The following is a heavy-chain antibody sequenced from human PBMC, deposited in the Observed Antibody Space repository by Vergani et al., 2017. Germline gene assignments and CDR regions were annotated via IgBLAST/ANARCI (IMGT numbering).Heavy chain of an antibody. CDR2: IIPIFGTA. Sequence: QVQLVQSGAEVKKPGSSVKVSCKASGGTFSSYAISWVRQAPGQGLEWMGGIIPIFGTANYAQKFQGRVTITEDKSTSTAYMELSSLRSEDTAVYYCARVFLNYYESSGYYYYPFDIWGKGTMVTVSS. V-gene: IGHV1-69*06. J-gene: IGHJ3*02. CDR3: ARVFLNYYESSGYYYYPFDI. CDR1: GGTFSSYA. D-gene: IGHD3-22*01.